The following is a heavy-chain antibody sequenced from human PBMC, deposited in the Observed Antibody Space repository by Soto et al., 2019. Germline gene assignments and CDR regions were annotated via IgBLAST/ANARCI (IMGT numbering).Heavy chain of an antibody. Sequence: QVQLQESGPGLMKPSQTLSLTCSVSGGSISSGGYYWTWIRQHPGKGLEWIGYIYDSGSTYYNPSLKSRVAXXVXTXXNQFSLKLSSVTAADTAVYYCARGGRFYYNNWFDPWGQGTLVTVSS. CDR1: GGSISSGGYY. D-gene: IGHD3-22*01. J-gene: IGHJ5*02. CDR3: ARGGRFYYNNWFDP. CDR2: IYDSGST. V-gene: IGHV4-31*03.